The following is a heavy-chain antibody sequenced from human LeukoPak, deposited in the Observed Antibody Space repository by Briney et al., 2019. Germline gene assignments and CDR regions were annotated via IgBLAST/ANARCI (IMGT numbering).Heavy chain of an antibody. CDR3: ARDSVYYDILTGNDY. Sequence: ASVKVSCKASGYTFTSYGIGWVRQAPGQGLEGMGWISAYNGNTNYAQKLQGRVTMTTDTSKSTAYMELRSLRSDDTAVYYCARDSVYYDILTGNDYWGQGTLVTVSS. CDR2: ISAYNGNT. J-gene: IGHJ4*02. V-gene: IGHV1-18*01. D-gene: IGHD3-9*01. CDR1: GYTFTSYG.